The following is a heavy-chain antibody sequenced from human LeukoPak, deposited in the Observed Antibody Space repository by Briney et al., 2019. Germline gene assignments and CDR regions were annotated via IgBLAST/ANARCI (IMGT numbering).Heavy chain of an antibody. CDR2: IKSKTDGGTT. J-gene: IGHJ4*02. D-gene: IGHD1-1*01. CDR3: TTDSLPQLYYFDY. V-gene: IGHV3-15*01. CDR1: GFTFSNAW. Sequence: GGSLRLSCAASGFTFSNAWMSWVRQAPGKGLEWVGRIKSKTDGGTTDYAAPVKGRFTISRDDSKNTLYLQMNSLKTEDTAVYYCTTDSLPQLYYFDYWGQGTLVTVSS.